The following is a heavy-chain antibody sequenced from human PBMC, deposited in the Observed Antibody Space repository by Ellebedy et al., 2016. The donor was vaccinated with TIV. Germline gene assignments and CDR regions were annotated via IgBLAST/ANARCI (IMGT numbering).Heavy chain of an antibody. CDR3: AKEGSTTGWTFGDF. D-gene: IGHD6-19*01. V-gene: IGHV3-30*18. Sequence: GESLKISXAASGFLFSSYAMHWVRQAPGKGLEWVGFISYDGGSRYYADSVRGRFTISRDNSRKTLSLQMDSLRPEDTAVYYCAKEGSTTGWTFGDFWGQGTLVTVSS. J-gene: IGHJ4*02. CDR1: GFLFSSYA. CDR2: ISYDGGSR.